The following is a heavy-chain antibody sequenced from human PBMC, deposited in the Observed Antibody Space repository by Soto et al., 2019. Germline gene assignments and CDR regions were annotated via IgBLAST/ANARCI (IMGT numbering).Heavy chain of an antibody. J-gene: IGHJ5*02. D-gene: IGHD2-2*02. Sequence: ASVKVSCKASGYTFTSYAMHWVRQAPGQRLEWMGWINAGNGNTKYSQKFQGRVTITRDTSASTAYMELSSLRSEDTAVYYCARIVSHCSSTSCYRWFDPWGQGTLVTVSS. V-gene: IGHV1-3*01. CDR2: INAGNGNT. CDR3: ARIVSHCSSTSCYRWFDP. CDR1: GYTFTSYA.